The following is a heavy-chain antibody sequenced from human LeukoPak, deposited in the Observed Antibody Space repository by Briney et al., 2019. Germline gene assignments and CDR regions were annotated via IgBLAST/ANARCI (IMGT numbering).Heavy chain of an antibody. J-gene: IGHJ3*02. CDR1: GFNVSSNY. Sequence: GGSLRLSCAASGFNVSSNYMNWVRQAPGKGLEWVSVIYSGGSAFYADSVEGRFTISRDNSNNTLYLQMNSLSAEDTPMYYFPREYYDNSGGEDAFDIWGPGTMVTVSS. CDR2: IYSGGSA. CDR3: PREYYDNSGGEDAFDI. D-gene: IGHD3-22*01. V-gene: IGHV3-53*01.